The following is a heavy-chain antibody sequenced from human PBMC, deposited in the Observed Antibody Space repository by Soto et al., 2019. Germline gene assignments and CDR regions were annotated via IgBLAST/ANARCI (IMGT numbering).Heavy chain of an antibody. Sequence: QVQLVQSGAEVKKPGASVKVSCKASGYTFTSYGISWVRQAPGQGLEWMGWISAYNGNTNYAQKLQGRVTMTTDTSTSKAYMELRSLISDDTAVYYCARAYCGGDCYPRYYYYGMDVCGQGTTVTVSS. CDR3: ARAYCGGDCYPRYYYYGMDV. D-gene: IGHD2-21*02. J-gene: IGHJ6*02. V-gene: IGHV1-18*01. CDR1: GYTFTSYG. CDR2: ISAYNGNT.